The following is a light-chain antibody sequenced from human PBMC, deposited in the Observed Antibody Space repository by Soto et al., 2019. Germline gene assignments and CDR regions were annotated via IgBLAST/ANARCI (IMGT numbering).Light chain of an antibody. J-gene: IGLJ1*01. Sequence: QSALTQPASVSGSPGQSITISCTGTSSDVGGYDYVSWYQHHPGKAPKLTIYEVSNRPSGVSNRFSGSKSGNTASLTISGLQAEDEAEYYCSSYTSSSTDVFGTGPRSPS. V-gene: IGLV2-14*01. CDR3: SSYTSSSTDV. CDR2: EVS. CDR1: SSDVGGYDY.